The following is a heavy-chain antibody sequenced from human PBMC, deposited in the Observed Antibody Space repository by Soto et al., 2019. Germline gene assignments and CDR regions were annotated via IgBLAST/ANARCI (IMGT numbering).Heavy chain of an antibody. D-gene: IGHD2-8*02. CDR1: RASISTTEYY. CDR3: TRHMCTRGPCYFDY. V-gene: IGHV4-39*01. J-gene: IGHJ4*02. Sequence: SETLSLTCSVSRASISTTEYYWAWVRQTPEKGLEWIGSIDSSGTTYYKSSLKSRVTISIGTSSNQFSLKVFSMTAADTAVYYCTRHMCTRGPCYFDYWGQGTLVTVSS. CDR2: IDSSGTT.